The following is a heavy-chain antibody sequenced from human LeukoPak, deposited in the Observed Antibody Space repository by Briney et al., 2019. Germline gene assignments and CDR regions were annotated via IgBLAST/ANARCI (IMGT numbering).Heavy chain of an antibody. CDR3: TRVGYIDEGIDY. V-gene: IGHV3-23*01. CDR2: ISDSGGRT. D-gene: IGHD5-24*01. CDR1: GFTFSSYA. Sequence: GGSLRLSCAASGFTFSSYAMDWVRQAPGKGLEWVSYISDSGGRTYYADSVKGRFTISRDNSKNTLYLQLNSLGAEDTAVYYCTRVGYIDEGIDYWGQGTLVTVSS. J-gene: IGHJ4*02.